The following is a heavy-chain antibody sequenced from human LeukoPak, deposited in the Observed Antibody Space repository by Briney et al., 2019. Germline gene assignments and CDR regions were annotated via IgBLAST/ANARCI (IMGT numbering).Heavy chain of an antibody. CDR1: GFTFSSYA. D-gene: IGHD1-26*01. V-gene: IGHV3-23*01. J-gene: IGHJ4*02. CDR2: ISARGDST. CDR3: AKAPIAGAPRGYYFDY. Sequence: GGSLRLSCAASGFTFSSYAMSWVRQTPGKGLEWVSAISARGDSTYHADSVKGRLTISRDNSKNTLYVQMNNLRAEDTAVYYCAKAPIAGAPRGYYFDYWGQGVLVTVSS.